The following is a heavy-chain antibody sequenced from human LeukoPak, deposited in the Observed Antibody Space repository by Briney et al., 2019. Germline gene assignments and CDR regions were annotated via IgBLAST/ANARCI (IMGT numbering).Heavy chain of an antibody. D-gene: IGHD2-8*01. CDR3: ARGVALMVYAYWFDP. Sequence: PGGSLRLSCAASGFTFRNYAMHWVRQAPGKGLEWVAYIWYDGSNKHYPDSVKGRFTISRDNSKNTVVLQMDSLRAEDTAVYYCARGVALMVYAYWFDPWGQGTLVTVSS. V-gene: IGHV3-33*01. CDR2: IWYDGSNK. CDR1: GFTFRNYA. J-gene: IGHJ5*02.